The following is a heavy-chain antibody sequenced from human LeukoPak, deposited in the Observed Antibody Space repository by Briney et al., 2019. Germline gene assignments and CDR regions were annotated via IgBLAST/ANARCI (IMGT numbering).Heavy chain of an antibody. CDR2: INSDGTTT. Sequence: QPGGSLRLFCAASGFTFNDHRMSWVPQAPRKGLEGVANINSDGTTTRYVYSVRGRFTIPRDNVRNPLYLQMNSLRAEDTDVYYCARWEVPCGAVCYFALDYWGQGALVTVSS. D-gene: IGHD2-21*01. J-gene: IGHJ4*02. V-gene: IGHV3-7*01. CDR3: ARWEVPCGAVCYFALDY. CDR1: GFTFNDHR.